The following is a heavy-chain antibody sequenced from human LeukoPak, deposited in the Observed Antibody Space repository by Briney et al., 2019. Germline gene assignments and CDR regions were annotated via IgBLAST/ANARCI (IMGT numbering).Heavy chain of an antibody. V-gene: IGHV4-4*07. CDR3: ARVTGMRYFDS. CDR2: IYTSGST. J-gene: IGHJ4*02. Sequence: SETLSLTCTVSGGSFSNYYWSWIRQPAGKGLEWIGRIYTSGSTNYNPSLSNRVTMSIDTSKNQFSLKLSSVTAADTAVYYCARVTGMRYFDSWGPGTLVTVSS. D-gene: IGHD3-9*01. CDR1: GGSFSNYY.